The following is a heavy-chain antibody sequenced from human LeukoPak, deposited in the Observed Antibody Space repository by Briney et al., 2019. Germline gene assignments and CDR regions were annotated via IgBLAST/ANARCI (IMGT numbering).Heavy chain of an antibody. CDR3: ASPLVGATRVRYFQH. J-gene: IGHJ1*01. Sequence: ASVKVSCKASGYTFTGYYMHWVRQAPGQGLEWMGWINPNSGGTNYAQKFQGRVTMTRDTSISTAYMELSRLRSDDTAVYYCASPLVGATRVRYFQHWGQGTLVTVSS. V-gene: IGHV1-2*02. D-gene: IGHD1-26*01. CDR2: INPNSGGT. CDR1: GYTFTGYY.